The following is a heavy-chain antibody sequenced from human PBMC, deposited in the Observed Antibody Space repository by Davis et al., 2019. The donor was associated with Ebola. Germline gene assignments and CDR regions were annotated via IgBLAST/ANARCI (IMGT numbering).Heavy chain of an antibody. J-gene: IGHJ4*02. CDR1: GYTFSDYY. D-gene: IGHD4-23*01. CDR3: ARDGGDYDGSDF. V-gene: IGHV1-2*02. Sequence: ASVKVSCKTSGYTFSDYYIHWVRQAPGQGLEWMGWINPKNSGTDYAQKLKGRVTVTSDTSMSTSYMELTSLTSGDTAFYYCARDGGDYDGSDFWGQGTLVTVSS. CDR2: INPKNSGT.